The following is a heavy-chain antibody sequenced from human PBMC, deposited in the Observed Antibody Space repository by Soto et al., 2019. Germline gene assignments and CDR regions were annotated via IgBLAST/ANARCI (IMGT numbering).Heavy chain of an antibody. V-gene: IGHV4-4*07. CDR3: ARDFGDSSSWYYYYGMDV. D-gene: IGHD6-13*01. CDR1: GGSISSYY. J-gene: IGHJ6*02. Sequence: SETLSLTCTVSGGSISSYYWSWIRQPAGKGLEWIGRIYTSGSTNYNPSLKSRVTMSVDTSKNQFSLKLSSVTAADTAVYYCARDFGDSSSWYYYYGMDVWGQGTTVTVSS. CDR2: IYTSGST.